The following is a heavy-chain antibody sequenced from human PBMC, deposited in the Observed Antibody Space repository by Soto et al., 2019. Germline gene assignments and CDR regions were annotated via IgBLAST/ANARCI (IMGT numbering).Heavy chain of an antibody. Sequence: VQLVESGGGVVQPGRSLRLSCAASGFTFSDYAMHWVRQAPGKGLEWVAVVSHDGRNTHYADSVKGRFTISRDSSKKQVSLEMTRLRAEDTAFYYCAKGGRQWLVTSDFNYWGQGALVTVSS. D-gene: IGHD6-19*01. V-gene: IGHV3-30*18. CDR2: VSHDGRNT. J-gene: IGHJ4*02. CDR3: AKGGRQWLVTSDFNY. CDR1: GFTFSDYA.